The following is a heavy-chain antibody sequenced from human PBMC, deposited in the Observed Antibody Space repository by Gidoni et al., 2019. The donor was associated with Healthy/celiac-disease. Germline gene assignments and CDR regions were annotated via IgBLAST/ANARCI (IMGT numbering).Heavy chain of an antibody. Sequence: SMNWVRQAPGKGLEWVSSISSSSSYIYYADSVKGRFTISRDNAKNSLYLQMNSLRAEDTAVYYCARDHPLTHYVILTGPSRPMDVWGKGTTVTVSS. CDR2: ISSSSSYI. D-gene: IGHD3-9*01. CDR1: S. V-gene: IGHV3-21*01. CDR3: ARDHPLTHYVILTGPSRPMDV. J-gene: IGHJ6*03.